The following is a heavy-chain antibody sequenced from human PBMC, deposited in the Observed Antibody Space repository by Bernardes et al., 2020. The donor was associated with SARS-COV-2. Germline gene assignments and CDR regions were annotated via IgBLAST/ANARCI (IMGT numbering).Heavy chain of an antibody. Sequence: GGSLRLSFAASGFTFRSYAMHWVRQAPGKGLEWVAVISYDGSNKYYADSVKGRFTISRDNSKNTLYLQMNSLRAEDTAVYYCARDRVGVDIVATTESWDYWGQGTLVTVSS. CDR3: ARDRVGVDIVATTESWDY. J-gene: IGHJ4*02. CDR2: ISYDGSNK. D-gene: IGHD5-12*01. CDR1: GFTFRSYA. V-gene: IGHV3-30-3*01.